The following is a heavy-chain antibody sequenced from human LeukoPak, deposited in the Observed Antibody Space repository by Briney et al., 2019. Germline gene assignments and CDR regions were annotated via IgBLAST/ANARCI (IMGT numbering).Heavy chain of an antibody. D-gene: IGHD5-18*01. Sequence: SAKVSCKASGGTFSSYAISWVRQAPGQGLEWMGRIIPIFSTANYAQKFQGRVTITTDESTSTAYMELSSLRSEDTAVYYCARGSIGQLWPAEYFQHWGQGTLVTVSS. CDR2: IIPIFSTA. CDR3: ARGSIGQLWPAEYFQH. CDR1: GGTFSSYA. V-gene: IGHV1-69*05. J-gene: IGHJ1*01.